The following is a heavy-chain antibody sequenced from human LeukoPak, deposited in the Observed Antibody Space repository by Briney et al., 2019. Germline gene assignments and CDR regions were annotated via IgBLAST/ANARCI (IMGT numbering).Heavy chain of an antibody. J-gene: IGHJ4*02. Sequence: PSETLSLTCTVSGGSISDYFWSWIRQPAGKGLEWIGRIYRSGSTNYNPSLKSRVTMSVDMSKNQFSLKLRSVTAVDTAVYYCAANRYYDILDYWGQGALVTVSS. V-gene: IGHV4-4*07. CDR3: AANRYYDILDY. CDR1: GGSISDYF. D-gene: IGHD3-9*01. CDR2: IYRSGST.